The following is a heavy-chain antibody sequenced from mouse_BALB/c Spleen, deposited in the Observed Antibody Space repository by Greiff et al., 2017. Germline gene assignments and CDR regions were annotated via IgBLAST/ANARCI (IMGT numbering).Heavy chain of an antibody. CDR1: GYSITSDYA. CDR2: ISYSGST. V-gene: IGHV3-2*02. Sequence: VQLQQSGPGLVKPSQSLSLTCTVTGYSITSDYAWNWIRQFPGNKLEWMGYISYSGSTSYNPSLKSRISITRDTSKNQFFLQLNSVTTEDTATYYCARTYDYDDGAWFAYWGQGTLVTVSA. CDR3: ARTYDYDDGAWFAY. J-gene: IGHJ3*01. D-gene: IGHD2-4*01.